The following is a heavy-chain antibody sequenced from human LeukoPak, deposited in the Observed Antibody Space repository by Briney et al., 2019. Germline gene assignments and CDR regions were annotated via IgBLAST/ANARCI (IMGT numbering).Heavy chain of an antibody. D-gene: IGHD5-18*01. CDR3: ARGQKYIYGYPVTEFGSRYFDY. V-gene: IGHV4-59*01. CDR2: IFYSGRT. CDR1: GGSISSYY. J-gene: IGHJ4*02. Sequence: SETLSLTCSVSGGSISSYYWSWIRQPPGKGLEWIGYIFYSGRTSYNPSLKSRVTISVDTSKNHFSLTLSSVTAADTAVYYCARGQKYIYGYPVTEFGSRYFDYWGQGTLVTVSS.